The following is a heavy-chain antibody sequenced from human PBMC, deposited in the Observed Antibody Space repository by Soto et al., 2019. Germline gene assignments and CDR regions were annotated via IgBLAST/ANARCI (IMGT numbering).Heavy chain of an antibody. CDR2: LYYTGST. CDR1: GGSISRGGYY. Sequence: QVQLQESGPGLVKPSQTLSLTCSVSGGSISRGGYYWSWIRQHPGKGLEWIGYLYYTGSTSYNPSLKGRLTLSVDTYKNQFSLNLSSVTAGDTAVYFCASVRCWPTYYFDYWGQGTLVTVSS. D-gene: IGHD3-10*02. CDR3: ASVRCWPTYYFDY. J-gene: IGHJ4*02. V-gene: IGHV4-31*03.